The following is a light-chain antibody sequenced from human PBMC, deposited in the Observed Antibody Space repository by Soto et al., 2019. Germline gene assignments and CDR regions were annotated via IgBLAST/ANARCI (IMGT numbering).Light chain of an antibody. Sequence: EIVVTQSPGTLSLSPGERATLSCRASQSVSSSYLAWYQQKPGQAPRLLIYGASSRATGIPDRFSGSGSGTDFTLTISVLEPEDFAVYYCQQYGSSTITFGQGTRLEIK. CDR2: GAS. CDR1: QSVSSSY. V-gene: IGKV3-20*01. J-gene: IGKJ5*01. CDR3: QQYGSSTIT.